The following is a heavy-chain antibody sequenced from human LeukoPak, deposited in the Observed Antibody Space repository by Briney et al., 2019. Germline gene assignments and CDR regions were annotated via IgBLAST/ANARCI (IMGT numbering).Heavy chain of an antibody. Sequence: GGSLRLSCAASGFTVSSNYMSWVRQAPGKGLEWVSVIYSGGSTYYADSVKGRFTISRDNSKNTLYLQMNSLRAEDTAVYYYARDVYSYGSFGLDYWGQGTLVTVSS. J-gene: IGHJ4*02. CDR3: ARDVYSYGSFGLDY. CDR2: IYSGGST. CDR1: GFTVSSNY. V-gene: IGHV3-66*02. D-gene: IGHD5-18*01.